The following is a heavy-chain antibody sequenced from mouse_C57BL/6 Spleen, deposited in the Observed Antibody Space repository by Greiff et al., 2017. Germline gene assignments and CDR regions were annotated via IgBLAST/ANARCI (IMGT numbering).Heavy chain of an antibody. J-gene: IGHJ4*01. Sequence: EVQLQQSGPELVKPGASVKISCKASGYTFTDYYMNWVKQSHGKSLEWIGDINPNNGGTSYNQKFKGKATLTVDKSSSTAYMELRSLTSEDSAVYYCARRRDYYGSSYGGAMDYWGQGTSVTVSS. CDR2: INPNNGGT. CDR1: GYTFTDYY. V-gene: IGHV1-26*01. CDR3: ARRRDYYGSSYGGAMDY. D-gene: IGHD1-1*01.